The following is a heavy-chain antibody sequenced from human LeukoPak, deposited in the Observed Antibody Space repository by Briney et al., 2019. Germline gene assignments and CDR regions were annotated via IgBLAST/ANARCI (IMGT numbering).Heavy chain of an antibody. D-gene: IGHD2/OR15-2a*01. V-gene: IGHV4-59*01. Sequence: SETLSLTCTVPGGSISSYYWSWIRQPPGKGLEWIGYIYYSGSTNYNPSLKSRVTISVDTSKNQFSLKLSSVTAVDTAVYYCARCNKVGGYGIVDYYCYMDVWGKGTTVTVSS. CDR3: ARCNKVGGYGIVDYYCYMDV. J-gene: IGHJ6*03. CDR2: IYYSGST. CDR1: GGSISSYY.